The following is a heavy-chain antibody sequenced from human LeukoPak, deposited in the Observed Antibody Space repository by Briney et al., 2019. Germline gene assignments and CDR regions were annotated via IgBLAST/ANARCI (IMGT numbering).Heavy chain of an antibody. CDR2: IRYDGSNK. D-gene: IGHD1-26*01. CDR3: AKDGYSGSYWGYYFDY. Sequence: PGGSLRLSCAASGFIFSSYGMHWVRQAPGKGLEWVAFIRYDGSNKYYADSVKGRFTISRDNSKNTLYLQMNSLRAEDTAVYYCAKDGYSGSYWGYYFDYWGQGTLVTVSS. CDR1: GFIFSSYG. V-gene: IGHV3-30*02. J-gene: IGHJ4*02.